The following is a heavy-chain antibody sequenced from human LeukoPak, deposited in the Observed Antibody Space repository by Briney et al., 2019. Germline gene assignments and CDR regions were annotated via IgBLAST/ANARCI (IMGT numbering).Heavy chain of an antibody. CDR3: AKDSGDGFDY. D-gene: IGHD2-15*01. Sequence: GGSLRLSCAASGFTFSSSWMSWVRQAPGKRLEWVANIKQDGSEKYYVDSVRGRFTISRDNAKNSLYLQMNSLRAEDTALYYCAKDSGDGFDYWGQGTLVTVSS. CDR2: IKQDGSEK. J-gene: IGHJ4*02. CDR1: GFTFSSSW. V-gene: IGHV3-7*03.